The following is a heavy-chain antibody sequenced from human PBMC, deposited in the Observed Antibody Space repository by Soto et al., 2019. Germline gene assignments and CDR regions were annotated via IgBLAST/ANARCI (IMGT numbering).Heavy chain of an antibody. D-gene: IGHD2-15*01. CDR2: ISYDGSNK. J-gene: IGHJ4*02. CDR1: GFTFSSYG. V-gene: IGHV3-30*18. CDR3: AKDLGVVVVAAKSHFDY. Sequence: GGSLRLSCAASGFTFSSYGMHWVRQAPGKGLEWVAVISYDGSNKYYADSVKGRFTISRDNSKNTLYLQMNSLRAEDTAVYYCAKDLGVVVVAAKSHFDYWGQGTLVTVSS.